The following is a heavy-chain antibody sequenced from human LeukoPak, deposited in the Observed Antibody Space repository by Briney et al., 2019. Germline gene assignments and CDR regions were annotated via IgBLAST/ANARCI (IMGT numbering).Heavy chain of an antibody. CDR2: ISGSGGST. CDR3: ASSGWYLDFDY. Sequence: GGSLRLSCAASGFTFSSYAMSWVRQAPGKGLEWVSAISGSGGSTYYADSVKGRFTISRDNARNSLYPQMNSLRDEDTAVYYCASSGWYLDFDYWGQGTLVTVSS. V-gene: IGHV3-23*01. CDR1: GFTFSSYA. D-gene: IGHD6-19*01. J-gene: IGHJ4*02.